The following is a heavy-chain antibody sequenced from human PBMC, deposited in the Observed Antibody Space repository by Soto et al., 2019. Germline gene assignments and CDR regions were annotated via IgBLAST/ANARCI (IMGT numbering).Heavy chain of an antibody. CDR2: INWKSNNL. Sequence: GGSLRLSCAASGFTFDEYAMHWVRQAPGKGLEWVSGINWKSNNLGYADAVKGRFTISRDNAKNSLYLQMNSLRPEDTAFYYCAKDFFIAVASYGMDVWGQGTTVTVSS. CDR1: GFTFDEYA. J-gene: IGHJ6*02. CDR3: AKDFFIAVASYGMDV. D-gene: IGHD6-19*01. V-gene: IGHV3-9*01.